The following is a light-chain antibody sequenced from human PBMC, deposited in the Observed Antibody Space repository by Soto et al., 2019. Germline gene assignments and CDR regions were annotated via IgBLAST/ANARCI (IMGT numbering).Light chain of an antibody. V-gene: IGKV3-15*01. CDR3: QQYNNWPLT. Sequence: ETVMTQSPATLSVSPGERATLSCRASQSISSNLAWFQQKPGQAPRLLIYDASTMATGFPVRFSGSGSGTEFTLTISSLQSEDFAVYYCQQYNNWPLTFGGGTKVEIK. CDR1: QSISSN. CDR2: DAS. J-gene: IGKJ4*01.